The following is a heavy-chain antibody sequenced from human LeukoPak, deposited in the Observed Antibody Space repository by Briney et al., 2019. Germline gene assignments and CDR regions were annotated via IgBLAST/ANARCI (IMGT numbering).Heavy chain of an antibody. J-gene: IGHJ4*02. Sequence: SETLSLTCTVSDGSISSGRYYWGWVRQSPAKGLEWIGSIYYNGNTYYNPSLKSRATISGDTPKNQFSLKLRSVAAADTAVYYCARDLVRGAPDYWGQGTLVTVSS. CDR2: IYYNGNT. CDR1: DGSISSGRYY. CDR3: ARDLVRGAPDY. D-gene: IGHD3-10*01. V-gene: IGHV4-39*02.